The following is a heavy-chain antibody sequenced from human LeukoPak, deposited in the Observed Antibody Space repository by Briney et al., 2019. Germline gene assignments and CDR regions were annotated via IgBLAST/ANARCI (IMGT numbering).Heavy chain of an antibody. CDR1: GFTVSSNY. D-gene: IGHD3-22*01. CDR3: ARDHSSGYYLFDY. J-gene: IGHJ4*02. CDR2: IYSGGST. V-gene: IGHV3-66*02. Sequence: GGSLRLSCAASGFTVSSNYMSWVRQAPGKGLEWVSVIYSGGSTYYADSVKGRFTISRDNSKNTLYPQMNSLRAEDTAVYYCARDHSSGYYLFDYWGQGTLVTVSS.